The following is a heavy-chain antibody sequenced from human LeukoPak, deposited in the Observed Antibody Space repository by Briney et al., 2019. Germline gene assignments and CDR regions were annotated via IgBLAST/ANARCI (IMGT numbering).Heavy chain of an antibody. CDR1: GYTFTGYY. V-gene: IGHV1-2*02. D-gene: IGHD3-22*01. J-gene: IGHJ3*02. CDR2: INPNSGGT. CDR3: ARGGHYYDSSGYEAAFDI. Sequence: ASVKVSCKASGYTFTGYYMHWVRQAPGQGLEWMGWINPNSGGTNYAQKFQGRVTMTRNTSISTAYMELSSLRSEDTAVYYCARGGHYYDSSGYEAAFDIWGQGTMVTVSS.